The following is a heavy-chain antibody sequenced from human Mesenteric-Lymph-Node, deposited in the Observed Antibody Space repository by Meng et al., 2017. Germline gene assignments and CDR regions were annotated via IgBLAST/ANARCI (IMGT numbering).Heavy chain of an antibody. J-gene: IGHJ4*02. CDR3: ARIGRPYCSGGSCYSV. V-gene: IGHV3-48*03. Sequence: GGSLRLSCAASGFTFSSYAMHWVRQAPGKGLEWVSYISSSGSTIYYADSVKGRFTISRDNAKNSLYLQMNSLRAEDTAVYYCARIGRPYCSGGSCYSVWGQGTRVTVCS. CDR2: ISSSGSTI. CDR1: GFTFSSYA. D-gene: IGHD2-15*01.